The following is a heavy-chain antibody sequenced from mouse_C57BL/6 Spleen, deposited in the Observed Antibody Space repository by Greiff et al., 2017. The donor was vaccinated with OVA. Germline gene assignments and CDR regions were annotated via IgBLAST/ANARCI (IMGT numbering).Heavy chain of an antibody. J-gene: IGHJ4*01. CDR1: GYTFTDYN. D-gene: IGHD2-4*01. Sequence: VQLQQSGPELVKPGASVKMSCKASGYTFTDYNMHWVKQSHGKSLEWIGYINPNNGGTRYNQKFKGKATLTVNKSSSTAYMELRSLTSEDSAVYYCARLHYDYGLYAKDYWGQGTSVTVSS. V-gene: IGHV1-22*01. CDR3: ARLHYDYGLYAKDY. CDR2: INPNNGGT.